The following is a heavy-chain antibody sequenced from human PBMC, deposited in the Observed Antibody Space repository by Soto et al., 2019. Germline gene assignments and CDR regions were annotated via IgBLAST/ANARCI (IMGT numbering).Heavy chain of an antibody. D-gene: IGHD2-21*02. CDR2: TIPIFGTT. CDR3: ANCLVTSYVYYCDMDV. Sequence: QVQLVQSGAEVKKPGSSVKVSCKASGGTFRSYSISWVRQAPGQGLEWMGGTIPIFGTTNYAQKFQGRVTIPADESTSTAYLELSSLRSADTAVYYCANCLVTSYVYYCDMDVWGQWTTVTVSS. V-gene: IGHV1-69*12. CDR1: GGTFRSYS. J-gene: IGHJ6*02.